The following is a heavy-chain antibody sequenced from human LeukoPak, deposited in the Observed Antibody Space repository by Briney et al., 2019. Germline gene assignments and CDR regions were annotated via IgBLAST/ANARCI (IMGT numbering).Heavy chain of an antibody. V-gene: IGHV4-34*01. D-gene: IGHD6-19*01. Sequence: PSETLSLTCAVYGGSFSGYYWSWIRQPPGKGLEWIGEINHSGSTNYNPSLKSRVTISVDTSKNQFSLKLSSVTAADTAVYYCARYPQWQYYFDYWGQGTLVTVSS. CDR3: ARYPQWQYYFDY. CDR1: GGSFSGYY. J-gene: IGHJ4*02. CDR2: INHSGST.